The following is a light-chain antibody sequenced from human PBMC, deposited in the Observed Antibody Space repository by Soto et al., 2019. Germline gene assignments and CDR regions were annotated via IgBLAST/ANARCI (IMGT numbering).Light chain of an antibody. CDR2: DAS. CDR1: QSVSSY. Sequence: SLSGRASQSVSSYLAWYQQKPGQAPRLLIYDASNRATGIPARFSGSGSGTDFTLTISRLEPEDFAVYLCQQYGSSPRTFGQGTNVDIK. CDR3: QQYGSSPRT. J-gene: IGKJ1*01. V-gene: IGKV3-20*01.